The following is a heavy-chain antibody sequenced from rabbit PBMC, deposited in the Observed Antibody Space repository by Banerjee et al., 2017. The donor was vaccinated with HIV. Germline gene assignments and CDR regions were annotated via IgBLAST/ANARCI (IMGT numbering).Heavy chain of an antibody. D-gene: IGHD7-1*01. CDR2: MDAGTSGNT. CDR1: GFSFSNKYV. V-gene: IGHV1S45*01. Sequence: QEQLEESGGDLVKPEGSLTLTCTASGFSFSNKYVMCWVRQAPGKGLEWIGCMDAGTSGNTYYASWAKGRFTISKTSSTTVTLQMTSLTVADTATYFCGRGTAGYRYYLNLWGQGTLVTVS. J-gene: IGHJ4*01. CDR3: GRGTAGYRYYLNL.